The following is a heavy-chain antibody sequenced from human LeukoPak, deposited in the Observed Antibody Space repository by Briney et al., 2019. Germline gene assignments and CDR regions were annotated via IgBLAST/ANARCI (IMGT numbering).Heavy chain of an antibody. CDR2: ISGYNGNT. Sequence: ASVKVSCKASGYTFPSYVLSWVGQPPGQGLEWMEWISGYNGNTKYAQKLQGRVSMTTDTSTSTAYMELRTLRSDDTAVYYCARTPTVTVGYYYYGMDVWGQGTTVTVSS. CDR3: ARTPTVTVGYYYYGMDV. V-gene: IGHV1-18*01. J-gene: IGHJ6*02. CDR1: GYTFPSYV. D-gene: IGHD4-17*01.